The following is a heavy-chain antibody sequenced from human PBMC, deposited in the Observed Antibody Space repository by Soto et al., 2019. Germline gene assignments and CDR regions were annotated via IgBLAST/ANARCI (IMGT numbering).Heavy chain of an antibody. CDR2: IIPILGIA. Sequence: SVKVSCKASGGTFSSYTISWVRQAPGQGLEWMGRIIPILGIANYAQKFHGRVTITADKSTSTAYMELSSLRSEDTAVYYCARGPAYYDFWSGYSQFDYWGQGTLVTVSS. CDR3: ARGPAYYDFWSGYSQFDY. J-gene: IGHJ4*02. D-gene: IGHD3-3*01. CDR1: GGTFSSYT. V-gene: IGHV1-69*02.